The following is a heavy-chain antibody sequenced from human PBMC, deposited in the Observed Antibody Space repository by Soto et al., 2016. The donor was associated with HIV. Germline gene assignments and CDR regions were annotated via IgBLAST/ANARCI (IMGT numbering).Heavy chain of an antibody. D-gene: IGHD5-12*01. CDR1: GFTFDDYA. J-gene: IGHJ3*02. Sequence: EVQLVESGGGVVQPGGSLRLSCAASGFTFDDYAMHWVRQAPGKGLEWVSLISGDGGSTYYADSVKGRFTISRDNSKNSLYLQMNSLRTEDTALYYCAKALTFPDRVDAGDAFDIWGQGTMVTVSS. CDR2: ISGDGGST. V-gene: IGHV3-43*02. CDR3: AKALTFPDRVDAGDAFDI.